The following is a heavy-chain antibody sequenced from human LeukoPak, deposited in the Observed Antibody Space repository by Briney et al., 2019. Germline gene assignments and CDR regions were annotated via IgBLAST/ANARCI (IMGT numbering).Heavy chain of an antibody. CDR2: ISGSGGNR. CDR3: AKPYDSSGYYYGWYFDL. D-gene: IGHD3-22*01. V-gene: IGHV3-23*01. Sequence: GGSLRLSCAASRFTFNSYAMSWVRQAPGKGLEWVFGISGSGGNRYYADSVKGRFTISRDNSKNSVYLQMNSLRAEDTAVYYCAKPYDSSGYYYGWYFDLWGRGTLVTVSS. J-gene: IGHJ2*01. CDR1: RFTFNSYA.